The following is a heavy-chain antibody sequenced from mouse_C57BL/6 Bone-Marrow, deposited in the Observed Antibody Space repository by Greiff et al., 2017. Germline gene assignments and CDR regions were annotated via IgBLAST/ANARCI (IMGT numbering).Heavy chain of an antibody. CDR1: GYTFTSYW. CDR3: EKDITTVVAPFDY. V-gene: IGHV1-59*01. CDR2: IDPSDSYT. Sequence: QVQLQQPGAELVRPGTSVKLSCKASGYTFTSYWMHWVKQRPGQGLEWIGVIDPSDSYTNYNQKFKGKATLTVDTSSSTAYMQLSSLTSEASAVSDCEKDITTVVAPFDYWGRGTTTTVSA. D-gene: IGHD1-1*01. J-gene: IGHJ2*01.